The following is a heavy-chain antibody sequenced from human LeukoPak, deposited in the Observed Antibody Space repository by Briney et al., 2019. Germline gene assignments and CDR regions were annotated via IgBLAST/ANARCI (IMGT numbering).Heavy chain of an antibody. CDR1: GFTFSTFW. V-gene: IGHV3-7*01. Sequence: GGSLRLSCAVSGFTFSTFWMTWVRQAPGKGLEWVGNIKRDGSETYYVASVRGRFTITRDNAKNSLYLQMNSLRAEDTAVYFCARERETYNDYWGQGTLVTVSS. D-gene: IGHD1-1*01. J-gene: IGHJ4*02. CDR3: ARERETYNDY. CDR2: IKRDGSET.